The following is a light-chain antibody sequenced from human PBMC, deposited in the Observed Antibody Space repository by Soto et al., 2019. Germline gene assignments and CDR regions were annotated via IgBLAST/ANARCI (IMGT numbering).Light chain of an antibody. CDR3: QQYNNWPPWT. CDR2: GAS. CDR1: QTITSS. J-gene: IGKJ1*01. V-gene: IGKV3-15*01. Sequence: EIVMTQSPATLTVHTGERATLSFRASQTITSSLAWYQQNPGQAPRLLIYGASTRATGIPPRFSGSGSGTEFTLTISSLQPEDFAVYYCQQYNNWPPWTFGQGTKVDIK.